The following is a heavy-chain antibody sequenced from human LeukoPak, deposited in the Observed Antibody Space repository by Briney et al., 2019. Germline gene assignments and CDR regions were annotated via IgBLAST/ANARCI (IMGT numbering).Heavy chain of an antibody. CDR1: GFTVSSNY. CDR2: IYSGGST. D-gene: IGHD3-22*01. V-gene: IGHV3-66*01. CDR3: ARSLRGHYYDSSGYYNYFDY. J-gene: IGHJ4*02. Sequence: GGSLRLSCAASGFTVSSNYMSWVRQAPGKGLEWVSVIYSGGSTYYADSVKGRFTISRDNSKNTLYLQMNSLRAEDTAVYYCARSLRGHYYDSSGYYNYFDYWGQGTLVTVSS.